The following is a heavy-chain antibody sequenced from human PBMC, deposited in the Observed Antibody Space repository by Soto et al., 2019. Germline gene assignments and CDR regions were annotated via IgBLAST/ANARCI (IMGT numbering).Heavy chain of an antibody. J-gene: IGHJ1*01. D-gene: IGHD4-17*01. V-gene: IGHV1-69*13. CDR2: IIPIFGTA. Sequence: ASVKVSCKASGGTFSSYAISWVRQAPGQGLEWMGGIIPIFGTANYAQKFQGRVTITADESTSTAYMELSSLRSEDTAVYYCARGNDYGDQEYFLHWGQGTLVTVSS. CDR1: GGTFSSYA. CDR3: ARGNDYGDQEYFLH.